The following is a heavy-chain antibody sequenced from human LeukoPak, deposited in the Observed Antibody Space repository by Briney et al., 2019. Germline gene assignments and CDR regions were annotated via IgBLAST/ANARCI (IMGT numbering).Heavy chain of an antibody. J-gene: IGHJ4*02. CDR3: AKDRILLWFGELSADFDY. Sequence: PGGSLRLSCAASGFTFSGYAMRGVCQAPGKGLEWGLAISGSGGNTYYADSVNGRFTISRDNSKNTLYLQMNSLRAEDTAVYYCAKDRILLWFGELSADFDYWGQGTLVTVSS. CDR1: GFTFSGYA. CDR2: ISGSGGNT. D-gene: IGHD3-10*01. V-gene: IGHV3-23*01.